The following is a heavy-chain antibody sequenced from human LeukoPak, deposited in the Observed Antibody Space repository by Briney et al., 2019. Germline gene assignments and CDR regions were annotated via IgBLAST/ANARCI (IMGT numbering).Heavy chain of an antibody. J-gene: IGHJ3*02. CDR3: ARARYPMTTVTTGGAFDI. CDR1: GGSISSGGYS. V-gene: IGHV4-61*08. Sequence: SETLSLTCAVSGGSISSGGYSWSWIRQPPGKGLEWIGYIYYSGSTNYNPSLKSRVTISVDTSKNQFSLKLSSVTAADTAVYYCARARYPMTTVTTGGAFDIWGQGTMVTVSS. CDR2: IYYSGST. D-gene: IGHD4-17*01.